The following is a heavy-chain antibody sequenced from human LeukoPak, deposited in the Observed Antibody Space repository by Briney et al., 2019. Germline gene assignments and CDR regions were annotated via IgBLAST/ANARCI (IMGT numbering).Heavy chain of an antibody. CDR3: TAYYYGSGSYYTSRVY. CDR2: IKSKTDGGTT. D-gene: IGHD3-10*01. V-gene: IGHV3-15*01. CDR1: GFTFSNAW. Sequence: GGSLRLSCAASGFTFSNAWMSWVRQAPGKGLEWVGRIKSKTDGGTTDYAAPVKGRFTISRDDSKNMLYLQMNSLKTEDTAVYYCTAYYYGSGSYYTSRVYWGQGTLVTVSS. J-gene: IGHJ4*02.